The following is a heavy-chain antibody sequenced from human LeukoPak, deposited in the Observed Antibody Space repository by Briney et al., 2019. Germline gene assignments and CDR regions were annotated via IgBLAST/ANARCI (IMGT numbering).Heavy chain of an antibody. CDR3: AKDLYGSGSYYPDY. D-gene: IGHD3-10*01. V-gene: IGHV3-23*01. CDR2: ISGSGGST. CDR1: GFTFSSYA. J-gene: IGHJ4*02. Sequence: GGSLRLSCAVSGFTFSSYAMSWVRQAPGKGLEWVSAISGSGGSTYYADSVKGRFTISRDNSKNMLYLQMNSLRAEDTAVYYCAKDLYGSGSYYPDYWGQGTLVTVSS.